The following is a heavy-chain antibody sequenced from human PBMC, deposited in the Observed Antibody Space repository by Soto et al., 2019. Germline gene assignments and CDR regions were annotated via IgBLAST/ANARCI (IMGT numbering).Heavy chain of an antibody. J-gene: IGHJ4*02. Sequence: EVHLVESGGGLVKPGGSLRLSCAASGFSFDDAWMNWVRQAPGKGLEWVGRIKREADGGTTYYTAPVEGRFTISRDDSKNTLYLQMDSLKTEDTAVYFCTTEKYSSTEPDGLRGVFDYWGQGTLVTVSS. V-gene: IGHV3-15*07. CDR3: TTEKYSSTEPDGLRGVFDY. CDR2: IKREADGGTT. CDR1: GFSFDDAW. D-gene: IGHD5-12*01.